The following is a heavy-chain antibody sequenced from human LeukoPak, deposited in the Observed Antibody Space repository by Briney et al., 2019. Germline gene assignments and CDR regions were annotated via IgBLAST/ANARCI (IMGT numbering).Heavy chain of an antibody. CDR2: ITSSGIT. CDR3: AKSGYNRFDY. J-gene: IGHJ4*02. D-gene: IGHD5-24*01. Sequence: GGSLRLSCAASGFTFSNYGMNWVRQAPGKGLEWVSGITSSGITYYADSVKGRFTISRDNSKNTLYLQMNSLRAEDTAVYYCAKSGYNRFDYWGQGTLVTVSS. V-gene: IGHV3-23*01. CDR1: GFTFSNYG.